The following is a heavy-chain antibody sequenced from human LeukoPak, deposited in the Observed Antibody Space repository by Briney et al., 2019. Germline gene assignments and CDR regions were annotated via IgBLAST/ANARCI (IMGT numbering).Heavy chain of an antibody. J-gene: IGHJ5*02. CDR1: GFTVSSSY. CDR2: IYSEGNT. V-gene: IGHV3-53*01. CDR3: VRSSSWTGLLDQ. Sequence: GGSLRLSCAASGFTVSSSYMSWVRQAPGKGLEWVSIIYSEGNTYHAESVKGRFTISRDSSKNTVYLQMNSLGGEDAAMYYCVRSSSWTGLLDQWGQGTLVTVSS. D-gene: IGHD3/OR15-3a*01.